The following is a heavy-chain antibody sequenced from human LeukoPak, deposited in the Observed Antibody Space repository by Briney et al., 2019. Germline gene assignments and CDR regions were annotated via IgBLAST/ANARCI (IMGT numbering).Heavy chain of an antibody. J-gene: IGHJ4*02. CDR3: ARASGDYALVPIIDY. Sequence: GASVKVSCKASGYTFTGYYMHWVRQAPGQGLEWMGWINPNSGGTNYAQKFQGRVTMTRDTSISTAYMELSRLRSDDTAVYYCARASGDYALVPIIDYWGQGTLVTVSS. V-gene: IGHV1-2*02. CDR1: GYTFTGYY. CDR2: INPNSGGT. D-gene: IGHD4-17*01.